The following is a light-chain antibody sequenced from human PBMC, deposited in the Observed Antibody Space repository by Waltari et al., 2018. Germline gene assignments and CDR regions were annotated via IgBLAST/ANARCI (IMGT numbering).Light chain of an antibody. Sequence: QSALTPPASVSGSPGQSITISCTGASSDFGSYNLVSWYQQHPGKAPKVMIYEVTKRPSGVSDRFSGSRSGNTASLTISGLQPEDEADYYCCSYAGSGTLDVVFGGGTKLTVL. J-gene: IGLJ2*01. CDR3: CSYAGSGTLDVV. CDR2: EVT. CDR1: SSDFGSYNL. V-gene: IGLV2-23*02.